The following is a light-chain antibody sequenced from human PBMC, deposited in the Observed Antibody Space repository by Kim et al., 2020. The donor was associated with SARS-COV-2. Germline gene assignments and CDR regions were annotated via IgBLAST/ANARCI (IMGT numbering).Light chain of an antibody. CDR1: QSINSW. J-gene: IGKJ2*01. CDR2: DAS. Sequence: SASLGDRDTITGRASQSINSWLAWYQQQPGTAPKLLIYDASSLQSGVPPRFSGRGSGTEFTLTISSLQPDDFATYYCHQYQSYPYTFGQGTKLEI. V-gene: IGKV1-5*01. CDR3: HQYQSYPYT.